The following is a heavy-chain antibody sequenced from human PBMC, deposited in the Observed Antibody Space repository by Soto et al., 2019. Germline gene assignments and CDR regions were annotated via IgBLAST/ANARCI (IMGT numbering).Heavy chain of an antibody. CDR2: INHSGST. J-gene: IGHJ6*02. CDR3: ARVSGIYYYGMDV. V-gene: IGHV4-34*01. D-gene: IGHD3-10*01. CDR1: NGSFTGYY. Sequence: PSDTLSLTCALDNGSFTGYYWSWIRQPPGKGLEWIGEINHSGSTNYNPSLKSRVTISVDTSKNQFSLKLSSVTAADTAVYYCARVSGIYYYGMDVWGQGTTVT.